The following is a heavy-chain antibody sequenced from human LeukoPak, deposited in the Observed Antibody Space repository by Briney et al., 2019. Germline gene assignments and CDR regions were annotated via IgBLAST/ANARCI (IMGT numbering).Heavy chain of an antibody. CDR2: ISYGGSNK. Sequence: PGRSLRLSCAASGFTFSSYAMHWVRQAPGKGLEWVAVISYGGSNKYYADSVKGRFTISRDNSKNTLYLQMNSLRAEDTAVYYCAKDGGEYYDILTGYYPRLYYMDVWGKGTTVTISS. V-gene: IGHV3-30*04. D-gene: IGHD3-9*01. CDR3: AKDGGEYYDILTGYYPRLYYMDV. CDR1: GFTFSSYA. J-gene: IGHJ6*03.